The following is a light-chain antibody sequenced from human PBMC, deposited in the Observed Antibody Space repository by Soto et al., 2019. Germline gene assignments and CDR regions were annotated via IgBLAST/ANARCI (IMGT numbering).Light chain of an antibody. CDR3: QQYNSDSPT. CDR2: KAS. J-gene: IGKJ1*01. Sequence: DIQMTQSPSTLSASVGDRVTITCRASQSISTWLAWYQQDPGKAPKLLIHKASSLQSGVPSRFSGSGSGTDFTLTISSLHPDDFATYYCQQYNSDSPTFGQGTRVEIK. CDR1: QSISTW. V-gene: IGKV1-5*03.